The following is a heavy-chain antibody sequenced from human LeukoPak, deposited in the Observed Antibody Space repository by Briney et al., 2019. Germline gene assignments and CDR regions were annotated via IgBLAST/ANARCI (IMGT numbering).Heavy chain of an antibody. V-gene: IGHV3-23*01. CDR1: GFTFSTYA. J-gene: IGHJ4*02. CDR2: ISGSGGST. D-gene: IGHD5-12*01. CDR3: AKRGGWDAGYENYFNY. Sequence: GGSLRLSCAASGFTFSTYAMSRVRQAPGKGLERVSSISGSGGSTYYADSVKGRFTISRDNSKNTLYLQMNSLRAEDTAVYYCAKRGGWDAGYENYFNYWGQGTLVTVSS.